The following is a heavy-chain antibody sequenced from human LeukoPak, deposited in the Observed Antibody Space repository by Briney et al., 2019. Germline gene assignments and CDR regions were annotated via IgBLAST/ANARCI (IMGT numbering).Heavy chain of an antibody. CDR1: GGSISSYY. V-gene: IGHV4-59*08. CDR2: IYYSGST. D-gene: IGHD3-22*01. Sequence: TASETLSLTCTVSGGSISSYYWSWIRQPPGKGLEWIGYIYYSGSTNYNPSLKSRVTISVDTSKNQFSLKLSSVTAADTAVYYCASTYYYDSSGYRDFQHWGQGTLVTVSS. J-gene: IGHJ1*01. CDR3: ASTYYYDSSGYRDFQH.